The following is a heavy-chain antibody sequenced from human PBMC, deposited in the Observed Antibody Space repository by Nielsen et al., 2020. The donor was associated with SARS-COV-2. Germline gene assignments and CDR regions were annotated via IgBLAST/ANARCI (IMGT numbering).Heavy chain of an antibody. V-gene: IGHV3-33*01. CDR3: ARDRAVVVVAATHVYYYGMDV. J-gene: IGHJ6*02. D-gene: IGHD2-15*01. CDR1: GFTFSSYG. CDR2: IWYDGSNK. Sequence: GGSLRLSCAASGFTFSSYGMHWVRQAPGKGLEWVAVIWYDGSNKYYADSVKGRFTISRDNSKNTLYLQMNSLRAEDTAVYYCARDRAVVVVAATHVYYYGMDVWGQGTTVTVSS.